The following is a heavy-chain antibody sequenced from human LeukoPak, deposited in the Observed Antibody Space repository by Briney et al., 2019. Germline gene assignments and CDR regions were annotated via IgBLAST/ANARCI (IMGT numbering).Heavy chain of an antibody. CDR1: GGSFSGYY. Sequence: PSETLSLTCAVYGGSFSGYYWSWIRQPPGKGLEWIGEINHSGSTNYNPSLKSRVTISVDTSKNQFSLKLSSVTAADTAVYYCARHAYDYVWGSYRWFDYWGQGTLVTVSS. CDR2: INHSGST. D-gene: IGHD3-16*02. CDR3: ARHAYDYVWGSYRWFDY. J-gene: IGHJ4*02. V-gene: IGHV4-34*01.